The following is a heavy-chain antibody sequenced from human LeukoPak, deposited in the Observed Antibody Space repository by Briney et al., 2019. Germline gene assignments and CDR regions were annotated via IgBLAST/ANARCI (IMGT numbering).Heavy chain of an antibody. V-gene: IGHV4-39*01. CDR1: GGSISSSSYY. CDR3: VWVFIPSGAFDI. J-gene: IGHJ3*02. D-gene: IGHD3-16*01. Sequence: SETLSLTCTVSGGSISSSSYYRGWIRQPPGKGLEWIGSIYYSGSTYYNPSLKSRVTISVDTSKNQFSLKLSSVTAADTAAYYCVWVFIPSGAFDIWGQGTMVTVSS. CDR2: IYYSGST.